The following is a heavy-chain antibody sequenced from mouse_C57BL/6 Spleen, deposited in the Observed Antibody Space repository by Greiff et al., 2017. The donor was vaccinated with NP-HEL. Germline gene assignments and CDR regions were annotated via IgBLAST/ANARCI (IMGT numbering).Heavy chain of an antibody. V-gene: IGHV5-9*01. J-gene: IGHJ4*01. CDR3: ARQGKGSSGYPYAMDY. Sequence: EVQGVESGGGLVKPGGTLKLSCAASGFTFSSYTMSWVRQTPEKRLEWVATISGGGGNTYYPDSVKGRFTLSRDNAKNTLYLQMSSLRSEDTALYYCARQGKGSSGYPYAMDYWGQGTSVTVSS. CDR1: GFTFSSYT. CDR2: ISGGGGNT. D-gene: IGHD3-2*02.